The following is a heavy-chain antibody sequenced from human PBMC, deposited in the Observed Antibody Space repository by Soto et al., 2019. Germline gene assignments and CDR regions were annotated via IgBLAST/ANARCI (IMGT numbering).Heavy chain of an antibody. Sequence: VESLKISCKGSGYIFTSYWICWGRQMPGKGLEWMGIIYPGDSDTRYSPSFQGQVTISADKSISTAYLQWSSLKASDTAMYYCASSGTSFFDYWGQGTLVTVSS. CDR3: ASSGTSFFDY. V-gene: IGHV5-51*01. CDR1: GYIFTSYW. CDR2: IYPGDSDT. D-gene: IGHD2-2*01. J-gene: IGHJ4*02.